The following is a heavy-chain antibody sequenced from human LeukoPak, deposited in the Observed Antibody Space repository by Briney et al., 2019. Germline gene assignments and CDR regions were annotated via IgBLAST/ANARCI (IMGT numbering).Heavy chain of an antibody. J-gene: IGHJ4*02. CDR2: IKPNSGGT. CDR1: GYTFTGYY. Sequence: SVKVSSKASGYTFTGYYMHWVRQAPGQGLEWMGWIKPNSGGTNYAQKFQGRVSMTRATSISTTYMELSRLRSDDTAVYYCPRAQLLWFGELLYPFDYWGQGTLVTVSS. CDR3: PRAQLLWFGELLYPFDY. V-gene: IGHV1-2*02. D-gene: IGHD3-10*01.